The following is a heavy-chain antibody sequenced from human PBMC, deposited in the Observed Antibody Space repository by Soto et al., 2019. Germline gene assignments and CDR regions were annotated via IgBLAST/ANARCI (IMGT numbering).Heavy chain of an antibody. CDR2: IWYDGSNK. J-gene: IGHJ4*02. CDR3: ARDRLSLFDY. D-gene: IGHD2-2*01. Sequence: QVQLVESGGGVVQPGRSLRLSCAASGFTFSSYGMHWVRQAPGKGLEWVAVIWYDGSNKYYADSVKGRFTISRDNSKNTLYLQISSLRPELTAVYYCARDRLSLFDYWGQGTLVTVSS. V-gene: IGHV3-33*01. CDR1: GFTFSSYG.